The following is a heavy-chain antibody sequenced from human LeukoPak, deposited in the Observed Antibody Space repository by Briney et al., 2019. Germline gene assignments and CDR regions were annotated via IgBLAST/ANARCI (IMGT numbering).Heavy chain of an antibody. CDR1: GFTFSSYA. D-gene: IGHD3-10*01. CDR2: ISGSGGST. Sequence: GGSLRLSCAVSGFTFSSYAMSWVRQAPGKGLEWVSAISGSGGSTYYADSVKGRFTISRDNSKNTLYLQMNSLRAEDTAVYYCAKAWFGELGFFDYWGQGTLVTVSS. J-gene: IGHJ4*02. CDR3: AKAWFGELGFFDY. V-gene: IGHV3-23*01.